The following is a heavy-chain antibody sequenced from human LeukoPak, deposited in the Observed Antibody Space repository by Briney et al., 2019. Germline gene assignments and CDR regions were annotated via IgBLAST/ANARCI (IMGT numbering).Heavy chain of an antibody. CDR3: ARGDYSSSWYGYYYYGMDV. J-gene: IGHJ6*02. D-gene: IGHD6-13*01. Sequence: SETLSLNCTVSGGSISSYYWSWIRQPPGKGLEWIGYIYYSGSTNYNPSLKSRVTISVDTSKNQFSLKLSSVTAADTAVYYCARGDYSSSWYGYYYYGMDVWGQGTTVTVSS. CDR1: GGSISSYY. V-gene: IGHV4-59*01. CDR2: IYYSGST.